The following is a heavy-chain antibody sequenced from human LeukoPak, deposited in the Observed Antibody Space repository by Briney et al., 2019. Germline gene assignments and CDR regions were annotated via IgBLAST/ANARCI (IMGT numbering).Heavy chain of an antibody. Sequence: ASVKVSCKASGGTFSSYAISWVRQAPGQGLEWMGWISAYNGNTNYAQKLQGRVTVTTDTSTSTAYMELRSLRSDDTAVYYCARIYSYGYYMDVWGKGTTVTVSS. D-gene: IGHD5-18*01. V-gene: IGHV1-18*01. CDR3: ARIYSYGYYMDV. CDR1: GGTFSSYA. J-gene: IGHJ6*03. CDR2: ISAYNGNT.